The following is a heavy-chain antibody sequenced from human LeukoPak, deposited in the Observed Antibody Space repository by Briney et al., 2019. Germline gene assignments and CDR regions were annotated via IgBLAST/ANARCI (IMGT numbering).Heavy chain of an antibody. CDR3: ARYSYYDFWSGYYPHFDY. Sequence: ASVKVSCKASGYTFTGYYMHWVRQAPGQGLEWMGWINPNSGGTNYAQKFQGRVTMTRDTSISTAYMELSRLRSDDTAVYYCARYSYYDFWSGYYPHFDYWGQGTPVTVSS. CDR2: INPNSGGT. CDR1: GYTFTGYY. J-gene: IGHJ4*02. D-gene: IGHD3-3*01. V-gene: IGHV1-2*02.